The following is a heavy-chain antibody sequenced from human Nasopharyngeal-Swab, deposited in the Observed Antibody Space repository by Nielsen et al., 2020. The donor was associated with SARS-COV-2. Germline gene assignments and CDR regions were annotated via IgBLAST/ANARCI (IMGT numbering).Heavy chain of an antibody. CDR2: ISYDGSNK. J-gene: IGHJ4*02. Sequence: WIRQPPGKGLEWVAVISYDGSNKYYADSVKGRFTISRDNSKNTLYLQMNSLRAEDTAVYYCAKDGSTYYDFWSGYFIYPKYYFDYWGQGTLVTVSS. CDR3: AKDGSTYYDFWSGYFIYPKYYFDY. D-gene: IGHD3-3*01. V-gene: IGHV3-30*18.